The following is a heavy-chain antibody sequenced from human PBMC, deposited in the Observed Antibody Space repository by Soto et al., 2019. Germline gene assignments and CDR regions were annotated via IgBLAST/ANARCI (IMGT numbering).Heavy chain of an antibody. D-gene: IGHD2-2*02. CDR2: ISHSGST. CDR3: AREYTYGSNFFDC. V-gene: IGHV4-31*03. J-gene: IGHJ4*02. Sequence: TLSFTCTGSGGSSSSAAYYWSWIRQHPGKGLEWIGYISHSGSTYYNPSLKSRVIISVDTSKNQFSLSLTSVTAADTAVYYCAREYTYGSNFFDCWGQEALVTVSS. CDR1: GGSSSSAAYY.